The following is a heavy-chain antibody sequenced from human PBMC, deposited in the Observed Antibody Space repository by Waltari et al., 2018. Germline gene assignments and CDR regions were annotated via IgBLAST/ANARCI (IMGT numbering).Heavy chain of an antibody. Sequence: QVQLQESGPGLVKPSETLSLTCTVSGGSISSYYWSWILQPAGKGLEWIGRIYTSGSTNYHPSRKSRVTMSVDTSKNQFSLKLSSVTAADTAVYYCARGYGDLGNYFDYWGQGTLVTVSS. J-gene: IGHJ4*02. CDR1: GGSISSYY. CDR2: IYTSGST. D-gene: IGHD4-17*01. V-gene: IGHV4-4*07. CDR3: ARGYGDLGNYFDY.